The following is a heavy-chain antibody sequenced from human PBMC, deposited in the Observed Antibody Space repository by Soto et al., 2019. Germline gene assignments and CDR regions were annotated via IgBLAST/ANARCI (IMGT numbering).Heavy chain of an antibody. CDR1: GDTFTSYY. Sequence: ASVKVSCKAPGDTFTSYYLNWVRQAPGQGLEWMGVINPHGGSTKYAQKFQGRVAMTRDTSRSTVYMELRSLRSDDTAIYYCARSSGGNFGIIIEGSNWFDPWGQGALVTVSS. V-gene: IGHV1-46*01. D-gene: IGHD3-3*01. CDR3: ARSSGGNFGIIIEGSNWFDP. CDR2: INPHGGST. J-gene: IGHJ5*02.